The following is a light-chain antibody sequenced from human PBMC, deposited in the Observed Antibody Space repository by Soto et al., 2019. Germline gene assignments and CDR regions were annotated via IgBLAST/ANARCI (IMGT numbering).Light chain of an antibody. CDR3: QQYYNWPLT. V-gene: IGKV3-15*01. CDR2: GAS. CDR1: QSVSNK. Sequence: EILMTQSPATLSVSPGDRATLSCRASQSVSNKLAWYHQKPGQAPRVLIYGASIRATGVPARFSGSGSGTEFTLTISSLRSEDFALFYCQQYYNWPLTFGQGTKVDIK. J-gene: IGKJ1*01.